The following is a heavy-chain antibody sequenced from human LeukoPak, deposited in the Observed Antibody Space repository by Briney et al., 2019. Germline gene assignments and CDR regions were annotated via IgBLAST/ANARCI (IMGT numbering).Heavy chain of an antibody. D-gene: IGHD6-13*01. CDR3: AQPLPRSPETAAARAFGN. V-gene: IGHV3-53*01. CDR1: GFTVSSNY. J-gene: IGHJ4*02. Sequence: GGSLRLSCAASGFTVSSNYMNWVRQAPGKGLEWVSVIYGGGNIYYADSVKGRFTISRDNSKNTLYLQMNSLRAEDTAVYYCAQPLPRSPETAAARAFGNWGQGSLVTVSS. CDR2: IYGGGNI.